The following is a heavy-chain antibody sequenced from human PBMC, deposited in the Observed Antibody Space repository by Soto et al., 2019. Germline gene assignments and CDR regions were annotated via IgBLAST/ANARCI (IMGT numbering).Heavy chain of an antibody. Sequence: QGQLQQSGPGLVKPSQTLSLTCAISGDSVSSDITSWNGIRQSPSRGLEWLGRTYYRSKWFHDYAASVKSRITINPDTSKNQFSLELNSMTPEDTAVYYCARGNALDVWGQGTVVTVSS. D-gene: IGHD3-10*01. V-gene: IGHV6-1*01. CDR2: TYYRSKWFH. CDR1: GDSVSSDITS. CDR3: ARGNALDV. J-gene: IGHJ3*01.